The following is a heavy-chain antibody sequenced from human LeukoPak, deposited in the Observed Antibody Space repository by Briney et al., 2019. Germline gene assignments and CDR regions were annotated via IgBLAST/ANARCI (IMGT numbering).Heavy chain of an antibody. D-gene: IGHD4-11*01. CDR1: GFTFSSYA. J-gene: IGHJ4*02. V-gene: IGHV3-23*01. Sequence: GGSLRLSCAASGFTFSSYAMSWVRQAPGKGLEWVSAISGSGGSTYYADSVKGRFTISRDNAKNSLYLQMNSLRAEDTAVYYCARESYSKGSYYDYWGQGTLVTVSS. CDR3: ARESYSKGSYYDY. CDR2: ISGSGGST.